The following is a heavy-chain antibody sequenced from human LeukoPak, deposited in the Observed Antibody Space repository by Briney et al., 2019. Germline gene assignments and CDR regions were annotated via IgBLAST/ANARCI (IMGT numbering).Heavy chain of an antibody. V-gene: IGHV1-2*02. CDR3: ARERIRYSSSSMAY. D-gene: IGHD6-13*01. CDR2: INPNSGGT. J-gene: IGHJ4*02. Sequence: ASVKVSCKASGYTFTGYYMHWVRQAPGQGLEWMGWINPNSGGTNYAQKFQGRVTMTRETSISTAYMELSRLRSDDTAEYYCARERIRYSSSSMAYWGQGTLVTVSS. CDR1: GYTFTGYY.